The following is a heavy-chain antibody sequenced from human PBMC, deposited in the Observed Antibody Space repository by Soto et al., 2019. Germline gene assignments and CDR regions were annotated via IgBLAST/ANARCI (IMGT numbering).Heavy chain of an antibody. Sequence: GGSLRLSCAASGFTFSSYSMNWVRQAPGKGLEWVSYISSSSSTIYYADSVKGRFTISRDNAKNSLYLQMNSLRDEDTAVYYCAGLGELWFGEYYYGMDVWGQGTTVTVSS. CDR1: GFTFSSYS. CDR2: ISSSSSTI. CDR3: AGLGELWFGEYYYGMDV. D-gene: IGHD3-10*01. J-gene: IGHJ6*02. V-gene: IGHV3-48*02.